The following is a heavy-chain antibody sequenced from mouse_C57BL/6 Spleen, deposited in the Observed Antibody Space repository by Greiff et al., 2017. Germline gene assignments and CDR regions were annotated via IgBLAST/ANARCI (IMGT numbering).Heavy chain of an antibody. V-gene: IGHV5-16*01. Sequence: EVKVVESEGGLVQPGSSMKLSCTASGFSFSDYYMAWVRQVPEKGLEWVANINYEGSSTYYLDSLKSRFIISRDNAKNILYLQMSSLKSEDTATYYCAREGGVSLLSLDYWGQGTTLTVSS. CDR2: INYEGSST. CDR3: AREGGVSLLSLDY. J-gene: IGHJ2*01. D-gene: IGHD2-1*01. CDR1: GFSFSDYY.